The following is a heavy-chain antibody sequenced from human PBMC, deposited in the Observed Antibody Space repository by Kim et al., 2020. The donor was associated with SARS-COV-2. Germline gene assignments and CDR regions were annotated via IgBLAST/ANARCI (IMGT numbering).Heavy chain of an antibody. CDR3: AILLGIHCGGDCYSRYYSGMDV. D-gene: IGHD2-21*02. J-gene: IGHJ6*02. CDR2: IDPSDSYT. V-gene: IGHV5-10-1*01. Sequence: GESLKISCKGSGYSFTSYWISWVRQMPGKGLEWMGRIDPSDSYTNYSPSFQGHVTIPADKSISTAYLQWSSLKASDTAMYYCAILLGIHCGGDCYSRYYSGMDVWGPRTTVTLSS. CDR1: GYSFTSYW.